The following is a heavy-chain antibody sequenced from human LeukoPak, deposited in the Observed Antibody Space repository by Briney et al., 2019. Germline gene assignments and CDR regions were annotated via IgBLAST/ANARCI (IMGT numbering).Heavy chain of an antibody. Sequence: PGGSLRLSCAASGFTFSSYSMNWVRQAPGKGLEWVSSISSSSSYIYYADSVKGRFTISRDNAKNSLYLQMNSLRAEDTAVYYCAKAMAGSYSVGAFDIWGQGTMVTVSS. CDR1: GFTFSSYS. V-gene: IGHV3-21*04. J-gene: IGHJ3*02. D-gene: IGHD1-26*01. CDR2: ISSSSSYI. CDR3: AKAMAGSYSVGAFDI.